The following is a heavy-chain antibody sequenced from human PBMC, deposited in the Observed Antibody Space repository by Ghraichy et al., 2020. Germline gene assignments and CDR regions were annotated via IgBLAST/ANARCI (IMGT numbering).Heavy chain of an antibody. CDR2: IYYSGST. Sequence: SETLSLNCAVSGGSIGSTNWWSWVRQPPGKGLEWIGKIYYSGSTNYNPSLKSRVTISVDRSKNQFSLKLSSVSGADTAVYYCARATPLYYFDYWGQGTLVTVSS. V-gene: IGHV4-4*02. J-gene: IGHJ4*02. CDR1: GGSIGSTNW. D-gene: IGHD2/OR15-2a*01. CDR3: ARATPLYYFDY.